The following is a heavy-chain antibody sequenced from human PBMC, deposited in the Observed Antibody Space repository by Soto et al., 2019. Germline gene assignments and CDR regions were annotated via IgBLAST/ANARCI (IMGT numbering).Heavy chain of an antibody. Sequence: SETLSLTCTVSGGSISSGDYYWSWIRQPPGKGLEWIGYIYYSGSTYYNPSLKSRVTISVDTSKNQFSLKLSSVTAADTAVYYCARESGGSESYHTHWFDPWGQGTLVTVSS. CDR3: ARESGGSESYHTHWFDP. CDR1: GGSISSGDYY. J-gene: IGHJ5*02. CDR2: IYYSGST. D-gene: IGHD3-10*01. V-gene: IGHV4-30-4*01.